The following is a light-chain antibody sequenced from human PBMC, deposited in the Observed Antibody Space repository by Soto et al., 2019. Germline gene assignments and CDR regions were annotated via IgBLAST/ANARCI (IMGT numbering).Light chain of an antibody. Sequence: QAVVTQEPSLTVSPGGTVTLTCASSTGAVTSGHYANWLQQKPGQAPMALIYSTDTKHSRTPARFSGSLLGGKAALTLSGVRPEDEADYYCLLYYGGAVIFGGGTKLTVL. J-gene: IGLJ2*01. V-gene: IGLV7-43*01. CDR3: LLYYGGAVI. CDR1: TGAVTSGHY. CDR2: STD.